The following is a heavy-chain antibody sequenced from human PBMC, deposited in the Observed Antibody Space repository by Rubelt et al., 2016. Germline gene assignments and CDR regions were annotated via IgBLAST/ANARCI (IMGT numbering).Heavy chain of an antibody. CDR1: GGSFSGYY. Sequence: QVQLQQWGAGLLKPSETLSLTCAVSGGSFSGYYWTWIRQPPGKGLEWIGEINHSGSPSYNPSLKSRVTISVDTSKNQFSLKLSSVTAADTAVYYCASTRIAARRAYYYYYGMDVWGQGTTVTVSS. D-gene: IGHD6-6*01. V-gene: IGHV4-34*01. CDR3: ASTRIAARRAYYYYYGMDV. CDR2: INHSGSP. J-gene: IGHJ6*02.